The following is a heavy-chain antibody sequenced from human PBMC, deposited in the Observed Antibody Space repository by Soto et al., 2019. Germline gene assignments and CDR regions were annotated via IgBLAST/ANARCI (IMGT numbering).Heavy chain of an antibody. J-gene: IGHJ4*02. CDR1: GFTFSSYA. CDR3: AKDLDPVPAAIRRFGY. V-gene: IGHV3-23*01. D-gene: IGHD2-2*01. CDR2: ISGSGGST. Sequence: GGSLRLSCAASGFTFSSYAMSWVRQAPGKGLEWVSAISGSGGSTYYADSVKGRFTISRDNSKNTLYLQMNSLRAEDTAVYYCAKDLDPVPAAIRRFGYWGQGTLVTVSS.